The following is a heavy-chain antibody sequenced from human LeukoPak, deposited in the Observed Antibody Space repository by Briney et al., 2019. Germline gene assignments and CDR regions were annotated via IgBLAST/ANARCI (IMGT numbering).Heavy chain of an antibody. CDR2: VIPIFGTA. J-gene: IGHJ4*02. CDR3: ARAGRGIVDCINGVCYTPFDY. Sequence: SVKVSCKASGGTFSSYAISWVRQAPGQGLEWMGGVIPIFGTANYAQKFQGRVTITTDESTSTAYMELSSLRSEDTAVYYCARAGRGIVDCINGVCYTPFDYWGQGTLVTVPS. D-gene: IGHD2-8*01. CDR1: GGTFSSYA. V-gene: IGHV1-69*05.